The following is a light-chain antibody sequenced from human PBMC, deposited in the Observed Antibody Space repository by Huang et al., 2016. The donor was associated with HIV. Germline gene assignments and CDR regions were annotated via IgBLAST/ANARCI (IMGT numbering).Light chain of an antibody. CDR1: QSVRKNY. J-gene: IGKJ2*01. V-gene: IGKV3D-20*01. CDR2: DAH. Sequence: IVLTQSPATLSLSPGERATLTCGAIQSVRKNYLAWYQQKPGLAPRLLIYDAHVRATGIPDRFSGSGSGTDFTLTISRLEPEDFAMYYCQQYSTSSYTFGQGTKVDI. CDR3: QQYSTSSYT.